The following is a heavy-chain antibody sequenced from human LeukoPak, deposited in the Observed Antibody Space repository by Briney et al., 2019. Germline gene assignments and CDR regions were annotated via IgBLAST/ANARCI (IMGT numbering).Heavy chain of an antibody. D-gene: IGHD3-3*01. V-gene: IGHV4-59*01. Sequence: KASETLSLTCTVSGGSISSYYWSWIRQPPGKGLEWIGYIYYSGSTNYNPSLKSRVTISVDTSKNQFSLKLSSVTAADTAVYYCARSPRFLGELGYFDYWGQGTLVTVSS. CDR3: ARSPRFLGELGYFDY. CDR1: GGSISSYY. J-gene: IGHJ4*02. CDR2: IYYSGST.